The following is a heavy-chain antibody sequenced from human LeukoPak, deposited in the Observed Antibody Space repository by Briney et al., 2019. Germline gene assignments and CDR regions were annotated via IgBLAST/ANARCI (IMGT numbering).Heavy chain of an antibody. CDR2: ISSQSSYI. J-gene: IGHJ4*02. Sequence: GGSLRLSCAGSGFIFSTYSMNWVRQAPGKGLEWVSSISSQSSYIHYADSVKGRFTISRDNAKNSLFLQMNSLRAEDTAVYYCAKDSPPRYSGSPPAYWGQGTLVTVSS. D-gene: IGHD1-26*01. CDR3: AKDSPPRYSGSPPAY. V-gene: IGHV3-21*06. CDR1: GFIFSTYS.